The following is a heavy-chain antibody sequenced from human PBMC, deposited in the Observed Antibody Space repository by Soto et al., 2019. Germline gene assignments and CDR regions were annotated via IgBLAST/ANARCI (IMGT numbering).Heavy chain of an antibody. Sequence: QVQLVQSGAEVKKPGSSVKVSCKASGGTFSSDAMSWVRQAPGHWLDWMGGIIPIFGTANYAQKFQGRVTITADESPSTSYMERSNLRSEDTAVYYCARRCVGPATALMEFYYWGQGTLVTVTS. CDR2: IIPIFGTA. CDR3: ARRCVGPATALMEFYY. CDR1: GGTFSSDA. V-gene: IGHV1-69*01. J-gene: IGHJ4*02. D-gene: IGHD2-2*01.